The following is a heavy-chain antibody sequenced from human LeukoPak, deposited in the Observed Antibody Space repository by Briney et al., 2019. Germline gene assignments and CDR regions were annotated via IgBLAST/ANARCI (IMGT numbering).Heavy chain of an antibody. CDR2: ITYDGSNT. CDR3: ARTLMEQVVRGGFDY. D-gene: IGHD3-10*01. J-gene: IGHJ4*02. CDR1: GFTFSRYG. Sequence: GGSLRLSCAASGFTFSRYGMHWVRQAPGKGLEWVAVITYDGSNTYYADSVKGRFTISRDNSKNTLYPQMNSLRAGDTAVYYCARTLMEQVVRGGFDYWGQGTQVTVSS. V-gene: IGHV3-30*03.